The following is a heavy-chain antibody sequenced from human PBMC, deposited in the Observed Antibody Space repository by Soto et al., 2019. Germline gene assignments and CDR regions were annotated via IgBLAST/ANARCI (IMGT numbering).Heavy chain of an antibody. D-gene: IGHD1-1*01. J-gene: IGHJ4*02. V-gene: IGHV3-20*04. CDR1: GFTFDDYG. Sequence: EVQLVESGGGVLRPGGSLRLSCAASGFTFDDYGMSWARQAPGKGLEWVSGVNWNGGSTGYADSVKGRFTISRDNAKNALYLQMNSLRAEDTAFYYCVRGASLNVDYWGQGTLVTVSS. CDR2: VNWNGGST. CDR3: VRGASLNVDY.